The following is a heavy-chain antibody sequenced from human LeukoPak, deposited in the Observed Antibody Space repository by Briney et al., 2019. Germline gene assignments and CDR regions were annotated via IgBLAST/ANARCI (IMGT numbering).Heavy chain of an antibody. CDR2: ISAYNGNT. D-gene: IGHD3-10*01. CDR1: GYTFTSYG. Sequence: ASVKVSCKASGYTFTSYGISWVRQAPGQGLEWMGWISAYNGNTHYAQKLQGRVTMTTDTSTSTVYMELRSLRSDDTAVYYCAREVWFGELLWLFDYWGQGTLVTVSS. V-gene: IGHV1-18*01. J-gene: IGHJ4*02. CDR3: AREVWFGELLWLFDY.